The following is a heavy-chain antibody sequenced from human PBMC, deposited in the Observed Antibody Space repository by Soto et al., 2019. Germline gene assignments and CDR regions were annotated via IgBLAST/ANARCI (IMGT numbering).Heavy chain of an antibody. CDR3: ARPGLPYYYYYYMDV. Sequence: GASVKVSCKASGYAFTSYDVNWVRQATGQGLEWMGWMNPNSGNTGYAQKFQGRVTMTRNTSISTAYMELSSLRSEDTAVYYCARPGLPYYYYYYMDVWGKGTTVTVSS. D-gene: IGHD5-18*01. J-gene: IGHJ6*03. V-gene: IGHV1-8*01. CDR1: GYAFTSYD. CDR2: MNPNSGNT.